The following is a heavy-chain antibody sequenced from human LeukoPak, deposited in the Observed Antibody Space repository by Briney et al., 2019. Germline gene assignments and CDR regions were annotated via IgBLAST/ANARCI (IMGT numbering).Heavy chain of an antibody. Sequence: GGSLRLSCAASGFTFSSYAMSWVRQAPGKGLEWVSDISGSGGSTYYADSVKGRFTISRDNSKNTLYLQMNSLRAEDTAVYYCAKDRKGDGYNLDAFDIWGQGTMVTVSS. CDR1: GFTFSSYA. D-gene: IGHD5-24*01. V-gene: IGHV3-23*01. CDR2: ISGSGGST. J-gene: IGHJ3*02. CDR3: AKDRKGDGYNLDAFDI.